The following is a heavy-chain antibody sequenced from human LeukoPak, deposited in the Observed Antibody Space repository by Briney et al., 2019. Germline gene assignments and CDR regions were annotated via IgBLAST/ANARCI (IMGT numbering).Heavy chain of an antibody. V-gene: IGHV3-23*01. CDR1: AFRFSSFA. Sequence: GGSLRLSCAASAFRFSSFAMTWVRQAPGKGLEWVSGIHGNGETTYYADSVKGRFTISRDNSRELLYLQMNSLRVEDTAVYYCAKDPNGDYVGAFDSWGQGTPVTVSS. CDR3: AKDPNGDYVGAFDS. CDR2: IHGNGETT. J-gene: IGHJ3*02. D-gene: IGHD4-17*01.